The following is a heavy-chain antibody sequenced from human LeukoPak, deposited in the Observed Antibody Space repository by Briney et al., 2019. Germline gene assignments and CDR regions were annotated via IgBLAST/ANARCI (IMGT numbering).Heavy chain of an antibody. D-gene: IGHD3-10*01. J-gene: IGHJ4*02. CDR1: GFSFSSYG. CDR2: ISYDGSNK. V-gene: IGHV3-30*03. Sequence: GRSLRLSCAASGFSFSSYGMHWVRQAPGKGLEWVAVISYDGSNKYYADSVKGRFTISRDNAKNSLYLQMNSLRAEDTAVYYCAIPPGGYYFNWGQGTLVTVSS. CDR3: AIPPGGYYFN.